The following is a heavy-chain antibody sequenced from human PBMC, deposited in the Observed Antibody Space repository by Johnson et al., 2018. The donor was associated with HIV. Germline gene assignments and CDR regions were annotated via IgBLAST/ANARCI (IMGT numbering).Heavy chain of an antibody. V-gene: IGHV3-33*01. D-gene: IGHD1-26*01. J-gene: IGHJ3*02. Sequence: QVQLVESGGGVVQPGRSLRLSCAASGFTFSSYGMHWVRQAPGKGLEWVAVIWYDGSNRYYADSVKGRFTISRDSFKNTVYLQMNSLRAEDTAVYYCARDWEETAFDIWGQGTMVTVSS. CDR3: ARDWEETAFDI. CDR2: IWYDGSNR. CDR1: GFTFSSYG.